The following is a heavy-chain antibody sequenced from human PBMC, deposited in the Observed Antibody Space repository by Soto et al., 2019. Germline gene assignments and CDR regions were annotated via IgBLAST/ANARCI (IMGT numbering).Heavy chain of an antibody. J-gene: IGHJ4*02. V-gene: IGHV4-4*02. Sequence: QVQLQESGPGLVKPSGTLSLTCAVSGGSISSSNWWIWVRQPPGKGLEWIGDIYHRGSTNYNPSLQSRVTISVDKSKNHFSLKPSSVTAADTAVCYCAKSIAAAQATFDYWGQGSLVTVSS. CDR2: IYHRGST. CDR3: AKSIAAAQATFDY. CDR1: GGSISSSNW. D-gene: IGHD6-13*01.